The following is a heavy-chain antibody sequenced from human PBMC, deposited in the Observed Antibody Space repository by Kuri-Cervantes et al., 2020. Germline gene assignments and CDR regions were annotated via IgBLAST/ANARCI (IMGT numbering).Heavy chain of an antibody. J-gene: IGHJ5*02. Sequence: ASVKVSCKASGYTFTSYGISWVRQAPGQGLEWMGWMNPNSGNTGYAQKFQGRVTMTRNTSISTAYMELSSLRSEDTAVYYCARGFAAMVRFDPWGQGTLVTVSS. CDR3: ARGFAAMVRFDP. CDR2: MNPNSGNT. D-gene: IGHD5-18*01. V-gene: IGHV1-8*02. CDR1: GYTFTSYG.